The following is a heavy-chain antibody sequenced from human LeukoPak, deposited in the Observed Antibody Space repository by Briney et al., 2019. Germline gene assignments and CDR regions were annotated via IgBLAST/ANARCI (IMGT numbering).Heavy chain of an antibody. J-gene: IGHJ4*02. V-gene: IGHV3-66*01. CDR2: INSGGTT. CDR1: GFTFSSYS. Sequence: PGGSLRLSCAASGFTFSSYSMNWVRQAPGKGLEWVSVINSGGTTDYADSVKGRFTISRDISENKLYLQMSSLRDDDTAVYYCARGLPGWSICLGNWGQGTLVTVSS. CDR3: ARGLPGWSICLGN. D-gene: IGHD2-15*01.